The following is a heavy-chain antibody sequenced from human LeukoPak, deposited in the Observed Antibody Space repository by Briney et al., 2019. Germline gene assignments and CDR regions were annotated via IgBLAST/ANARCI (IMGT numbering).Heavy chain of an antibody. CDR1: GGSISSSSYY. V-gene: IGHV4-39*01. CDR2: IYYSGST. J-gene: IGHJ4*02. CDR3: ATLYYYDSSGYIDY. D-gene: IGHD3-22*01. Sequence: SETLSLTWTVSGGSISSSSYYWGWIRQPPGKGLEWIGSIYYSGSTYYNPSLKSRVTISVDTSKNQFSLKLSSVTAADTAVYYCATLYYYDSSGYIDYWGQGTLVTVAS.